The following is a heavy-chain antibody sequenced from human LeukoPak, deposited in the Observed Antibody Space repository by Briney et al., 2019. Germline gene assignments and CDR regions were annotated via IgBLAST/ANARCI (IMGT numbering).Heavy chain of an antibody. V-gene: IGHV3-23*01. D-gene: IGHD6-13*01. J-gene: IGHJ5*02. CDR2: ISGSGGST. Sequence: PGGSLRLSCAASGFAFSSYAMSWVRQAPGKGLEWVSAISGSGGSTYYADSVKGRFTISRDNSKNTLYLQMNSLRAEDTAVYYCAKGASSSSWYFGWFDPWGQGTLVTVSS. CDR3: AKGASSSSWYFGWFDP. CDR1: GFAFSSYA.